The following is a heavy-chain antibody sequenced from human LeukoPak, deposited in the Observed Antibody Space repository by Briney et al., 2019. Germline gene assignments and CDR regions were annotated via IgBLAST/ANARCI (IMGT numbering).Heavy chain of an antibody. CDR3: ASAVAAAGTPYFDY. Sequence: SETLPLTCTVSGYSINSAYYWGWIRQPPGKGLEWIGSIYHSGTTYYNPSLKSRVTISVDTSKNQFSLKLNSVTAADTAVYYCASAVAAAGTPYFDYWGQGTLVTVSS. D-gene: IGHD6-13*01. CDR1: GYSINSAYY. V-gene: IGHV4-38-2*02. CDR2: IYHSGTT. J-gene: IGHJ4*02.